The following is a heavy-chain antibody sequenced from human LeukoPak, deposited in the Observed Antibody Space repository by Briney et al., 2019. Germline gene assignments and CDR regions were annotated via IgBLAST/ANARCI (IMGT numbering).Heavy chain of an antibody. CDR3: AKYLGKYSYGYSGLDY. V-gene: IGHV3-23*01. Sequence: PGGSLRLSCAASGFTFSSCAMTWVRQAPGKGLEWVSSLSGSGASTFYADSVKGLFTISRDNSKNTLSLQMSSLRAEDTAVYFCAKYLGKYSYGYSGLDYWGQGTLVTVSS. D-gene: IGHD5-18*01. J-gene: IGHJ4*02. CDR2: LSGSGAST. CDR1: GFTFSSCA.